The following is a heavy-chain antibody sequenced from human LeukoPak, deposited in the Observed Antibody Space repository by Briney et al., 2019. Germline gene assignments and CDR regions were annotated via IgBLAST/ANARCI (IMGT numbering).Heavy chain of an antibody. Sequence: GGSLRLSCAASGFTFSSYEMNWVRQAPGKGLEWVSYISSSGSTIYYADSVKGRFTISRDNAKNSLYLQMNSLRAEDTAVYYRARDDDYGDCLDYWGQGTLVTVSS. CDR1: GFTFSSYE. CDR3: ARDDDYGDCLDY. D-gene: IGHD4-17*01. V-gene: IGHV3-48*03. CDR2: ISSSGSTI. J-gene: IGHJ4*02.